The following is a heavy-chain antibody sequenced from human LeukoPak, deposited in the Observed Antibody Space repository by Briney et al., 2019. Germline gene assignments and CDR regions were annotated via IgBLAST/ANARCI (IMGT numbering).Heavy chain of an antibody. V-gene: IGHV4-59*01. CDR1: GDSISSYY. CDR3: ARLSKDRSGRHFDY. D-gene: IGHD3-22*01. Sequence: PSETLSLTCSVSGDSISSYYWSWIRQPPGKGLEWIGYIYYSGSTNYNPSLKSRVTISVDTSKNQFSLKLSSVTAADTAVYYCARLSKDRSGRHFDYWGQGTLVTVSS. J-gene: IGHJ4*02. CDR2: IYYSGST.